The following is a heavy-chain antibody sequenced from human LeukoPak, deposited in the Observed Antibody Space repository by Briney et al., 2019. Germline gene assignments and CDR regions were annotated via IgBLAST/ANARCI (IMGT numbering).Heavy chain of an antibody. CDR2: IYSGGST. D-gene: IGHD3-22*01. CDR1: GFTVSSNY. V-gene: IGHV3-66*02. CDR3: ARTYPPDSRDAFDI. Sequence: QPGGSLRLSCAASGFTVSSNYMSWVRQAPGKGLAWVSVIYSGGSTYYADSVKGRFTISRDNSKNTLYLQMNSLRAEDTAVYYCARTYPPDSRDAFDIWGQGTMVTVSS. J-gene: IGHJ3*02.